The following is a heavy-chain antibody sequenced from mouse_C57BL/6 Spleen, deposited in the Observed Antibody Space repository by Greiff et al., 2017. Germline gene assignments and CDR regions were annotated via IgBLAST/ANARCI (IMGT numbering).Heavy chain of an antibody. CDR2: IDPSDSET. CDR3: ASTGTTWFAY. Sequence: QMQLKQPGAELVRPGSSVKLSCKASGYTFTSYWMHWVKQRPIQGLEWIGNIDPSDSETHYNQKFKDKATLTVDKSSSTAYMQLSSLTSEDSAVYYCASTGTTWFAYWGQGTLVTVSA. D-gene: IGHD4-1*02. J-gene: IGHJ3*01. CDR1: GYTFTSYW. V-gene: IGHV1-52*01.